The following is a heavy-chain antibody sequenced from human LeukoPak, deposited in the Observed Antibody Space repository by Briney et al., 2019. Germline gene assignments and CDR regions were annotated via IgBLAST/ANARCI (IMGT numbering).Heavy chain of an antibody. CDR1: GGSISSSSYY. D-gene: IGHD3-22*01. CDR2: IYYSGST. Sequence: PSETLSLTCTVSGGSISSSSYYWGWIRQPPGKGLEWIGSIYYSGSTYYNPSLKSRVTISVDTSKNQFSLKLSSVTAADTAVYYCARHLLRIYYDSSGYPRTFDYWGQGTLVTVS. V-gene: IGHV4-39*01. J-gene: IGHJ4*02. CDR3: ARHLLRIYYDSSGYPRTFDY.